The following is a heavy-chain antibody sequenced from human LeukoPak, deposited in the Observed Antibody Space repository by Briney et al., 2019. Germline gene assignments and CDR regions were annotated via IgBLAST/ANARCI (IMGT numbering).Heavy chain of an antibody. J-gene: IGHJ3*02. CDR1: GFTFSHYN. Sequence: GGSLRLSCAASGFTFSHYNMNWVRQAPGKGLGWVSYITGSRSSIDYADSVRGRFTISRDNAKNSLYLQMNSLRAEDTAVYYCASFPPYMVRTDAFDIWGQGTMVTVSS. D-gene: IGHD3-10*01. V-gene: IGHV3-48*04. CDR3: ASFPPYMVRTDAFDI. CDR2: ITGSRSSI.